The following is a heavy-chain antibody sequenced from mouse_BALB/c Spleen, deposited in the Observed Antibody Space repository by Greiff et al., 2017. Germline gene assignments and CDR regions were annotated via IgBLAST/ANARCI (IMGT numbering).Heavy chain of an antibody. Sequence: VQLQQSGPQLVRPGASVKISCKASGYSFTSYWMHWVKQRPGQGLEWIGMIDPSDSETRLNQKFKDKATLTVDKSSSTAYMQLSSLTSEDSAVYYCARDGNYVDYAMDYWGQGTSVTVSS. V-gene: IGHV1S126*01. J-gene: IGHJ4*01. CDR1: GYSFTSYW. CDR3: ARDGNYVDYAMDY. D-gene: IGHD2-1*01. CDR2: IDPSDSET.